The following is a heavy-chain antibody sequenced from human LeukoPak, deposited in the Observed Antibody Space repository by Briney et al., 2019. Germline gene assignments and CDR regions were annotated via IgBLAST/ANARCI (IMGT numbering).Heavy chain of an antibody. CDR1: GYTLTELS. Sequence: GASVKVSCKVSGYTLTELSMHWVRQAPGKGLEWMGGFDPEDGETIYAQKFQGRVTMTEDTSTDTAYMELSSLRPEDTAVYYCATDLGLSPGNWFDPWGQGTLVTVSS. CDR2: FDPEDGET. D-gene: IGHD3-3*02. V-gene: IGHV1-24*01. J-gene: IGHJ5*02. CDR3: ATDLGLSPGNWFDP.